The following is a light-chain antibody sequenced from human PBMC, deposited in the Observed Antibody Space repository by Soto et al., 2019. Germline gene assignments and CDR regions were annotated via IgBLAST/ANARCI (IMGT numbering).Light chain of an antibody. J-gene: IGLJ3*02. V-gene: IGLV3-21*02. CDR1: NIVTKS. CDR2: DDS. Sequence: SYELTQPPSVSVAPGQTARITCGGNNIVTKSVHWYQQKSGQAPVLVVYDDSDRPSGIPERFSGSNSGNTATLTINRVEVGDEADYYCQVWDTSSAHVVFGGGTKLTVL. CDR3: QVWDTSSAHVV.